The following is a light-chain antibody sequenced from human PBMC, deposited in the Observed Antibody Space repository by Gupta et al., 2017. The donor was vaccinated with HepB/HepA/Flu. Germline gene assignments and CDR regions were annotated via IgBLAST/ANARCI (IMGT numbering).Light chain of an antibody. CDR2: DVT. Sequence: QSALTQPRSVSGSPGQSVTISCTGTSSDVGEYNYVSWYQQNPGKAPKLIIYDVTKRPSGVPDRFSGSKSGSTASLTISGLQAEDEADYYCCSYAGSHTFPYVFGTGTKVT. V-gene: IGLV2-11*02. J-gene: IGLJ1*01. CDR1: SSDVGEYNY. CDR3: CSYAGSHTFPYV.